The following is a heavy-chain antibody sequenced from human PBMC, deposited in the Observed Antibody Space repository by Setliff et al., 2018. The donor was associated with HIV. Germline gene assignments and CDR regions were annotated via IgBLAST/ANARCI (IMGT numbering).Heavy chain of an antibody. D-gene: IGHD2-8*01. J-gene: IGHJ3*02. CDR1: GYTFTGYF. CDR3: ATKVHCTNGVCLDAFDT. V-gene: IGHV1-2*06. CDR2: INPNSGGT. Sequence: GASVKVSCKASGYTFTGYFIHWVRQAPGQGLEWMGRINPNSGGTNYAQKFQGRVTMTRDTSISTAHMELSGLRSDDTAVYYCATKVHCTNGVCLDAFDTWGQGTMVTVSS.